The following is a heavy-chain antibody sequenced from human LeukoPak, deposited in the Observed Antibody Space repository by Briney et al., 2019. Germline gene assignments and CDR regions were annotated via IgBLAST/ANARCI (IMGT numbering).Heavy chain of an antibody. CDR3: ARDSEMVRGALVYYFDY. CDR1: GYTFTSYG. J-gene: IGHJ4*02. V-gene: IGHV1-2*02. Sequence: ASVKVSCKASGYTFTSYGISWVRQAPGQGLEWMGWINPNSGGTNYAQKFQGRVTMTRDTSISTAYMELSRLRSDDTAVYYCARDSEMVRGALVYYFDYWGQGTLVTVSS. CDR2: INPNSGGT. D-gene: IGHD3-10*01.